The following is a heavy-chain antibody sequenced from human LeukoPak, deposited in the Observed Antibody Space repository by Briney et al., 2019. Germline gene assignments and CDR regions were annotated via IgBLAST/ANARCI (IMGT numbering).Heavy chain of an antibody. D-gene: IGHD5-18*01. J-gene: IGHJ4*02. CDR1: GFTFDDYG. V-gene: IGHV3-20*04. Sequence: PGGSLRLSCAASGFTFDDYGMSWARQAPGKGLEWVSGINWNGGSTGYADSVKGRFTISRDNAKNSLYLQMNSLRAEDTALNYCARAGVGADTAMELGYWGQGTLVTVSS. CDR2: INWNGGST. CDR3: ARAGVGADTAMELGY.